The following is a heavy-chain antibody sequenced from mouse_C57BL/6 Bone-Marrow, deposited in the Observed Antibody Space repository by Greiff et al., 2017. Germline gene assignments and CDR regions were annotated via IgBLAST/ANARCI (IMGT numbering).Heavy chain of an antibody. D-gene: IGHD2-1*01. CDR3: ARDGNYVDYAMDY. CDR2: INPSSGYT. Sequence: VQRVESGAELAKPGASVKLSCKASGYTFTSYWMHWVKQRPGQGLEWIGYINPSSGYTKYNQKFKDKATLTADKSSSTAYMQLSSLTYEDSAVYYCARDGNYVDYAMDYWGQGTSVTVSS. J-gene: IGHJ4*01. CDR1: GYTFTSYW. V-gene: IGHV1-7*01.